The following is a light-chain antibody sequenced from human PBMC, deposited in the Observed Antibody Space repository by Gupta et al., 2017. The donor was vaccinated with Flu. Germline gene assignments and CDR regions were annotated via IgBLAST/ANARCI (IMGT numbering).Light chain of an antibody. J-gene: IGLJ1*01. Sequence: SHALTQPPSVSVSPGRTARITCPGDALPKQYASWYQQKPGQAPVLVIYEDSERPSGIPERFSGSSSGTTVSLTISGVQAEDEADYYCQSADSSGTYVFGTGTKVTVL. CDR3: QSADSSGTYV. CDR1: ALPKQY. V-gene: IGLV3-25*02. CDR2: EDS.